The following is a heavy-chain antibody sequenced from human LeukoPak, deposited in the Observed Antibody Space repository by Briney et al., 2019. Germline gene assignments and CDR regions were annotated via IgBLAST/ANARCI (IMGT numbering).Heavy chain of an antibody. V-gene: IGHV1-46*01. CDR2: INPSGGST. Sequence: ASVKVSCKASGYTFTGYYMHWVRQAPGQGLEWVGIINPSGGSTSYAQKFQGRVTMTTDTSTSTAYMELRSLRSDDTAVYYCARDLCSGGSCYSVVDYWGQGTLVTVSS. CDR1: GYTFTGYY. CDR3: ARDLCSGGSCYSVVDY. D-gene: IGHD2-15*01. J-gene: IGHJ4*02.